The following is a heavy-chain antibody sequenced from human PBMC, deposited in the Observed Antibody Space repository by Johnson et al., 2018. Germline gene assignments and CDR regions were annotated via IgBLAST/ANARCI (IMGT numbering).Heavy chain of an antibody. CDR1: GFTSGDYA. V-gene: IGHV3-49*05. D-gene: IGHD3-9*01. J-gene: IGHJ4*02. Sequence: VQLVQSGGGLVKXGQSLRLXCTASGFTSGDYAMSWFRQAPEKGLEWVGFIRNKAYGATTEYAASVKGRFTISRDDSKSIAYLQMTSLKTEDTAVYYCTRDVDILTGHYHYWGQGALVTVSS. CDR2: IRNKAYGATT. CDR3: TRDVDILTGHYHY.